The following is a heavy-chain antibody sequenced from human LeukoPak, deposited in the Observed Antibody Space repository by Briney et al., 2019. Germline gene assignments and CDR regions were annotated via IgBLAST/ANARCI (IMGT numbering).Heavy chain of an antibody. V-gene: IGHV3-33*01. Sequence: GGSLRLSCAASGFTLTTNGMHWVRQAPGKGLEWVAVIWWDGSKEFYADSVKGRFIISRDISKNTLYLEMSSLRAEDTAVCYCTRDDDTNSQYSRLNYWGQGTLVTVSS. CDR1: GFTLTTNG. CDR3: TRDDDTNSQYSRLNY. CDR2: IWWDGSKE. D-gene: IGHD2-8*01. J-gene: IGHJ4*02.